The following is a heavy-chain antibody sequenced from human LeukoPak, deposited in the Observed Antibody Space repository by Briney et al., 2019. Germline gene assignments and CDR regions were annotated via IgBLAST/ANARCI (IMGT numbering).Heavy chain of an antibody. D-gene: IGHD3-22*01. CDR2: IYYSGST. Sequence: SETLSLTCTVSGGSTSSYYWSWIRQPPGKGLEWIGNIYYSGSTNYNPSLKSRVTISVDTSKNQFSLKLSSVTAADTAVYYCTRGSIAYYYMDVWGKGTTVTISS. CDR1: GGSTSSYY. CDR3: TRGSIAYYYMDV. J-gene: IGHJ6*03. V-gene: IGHV4-59*01.